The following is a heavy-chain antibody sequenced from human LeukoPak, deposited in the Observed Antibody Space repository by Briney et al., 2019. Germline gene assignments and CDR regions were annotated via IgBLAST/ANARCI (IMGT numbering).Heavy chain of an antibody. J-gene: IGHJ4*02. CDR3: ARGWVLRYFDWFPFDY. CDR2: IKQDGSEK. CDR1: GFTFSSYW. D-gene: IGHD3-9*01. V-gene: IGHV3-7*01. Sequence: GGSLRLSCAASGFTFSSYWMSWVRQAPGKGLEWVANIKQDGSEKYYVDSVKGRFTISRDNAKNSLYLQMNSLRAEDTAVYYCARGWVLRYFDWFPFDYWGQGTLVTVSS.